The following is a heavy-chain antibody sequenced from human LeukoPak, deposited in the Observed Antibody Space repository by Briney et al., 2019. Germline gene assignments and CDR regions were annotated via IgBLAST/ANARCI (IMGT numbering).Heavy chain of an antibody. V-gene: IGHV4-61*02. Sequence: SETLSLTCTVSGGSISSGLYYWSWIRQPAGKGLEWIGRIYTSGSTNYNPSLKSRVTISVDTSKNQFSLKLSSVTAADTAVYYCARHSSGWFKGYFDYWGQGTLVTVSS. CDR2: IYTSGST. CDR3: ARHSSGWFKGYFDY. CDR1: GGSISSGLYY. D-gene: IGHD6-19*01. J-gene: IGHJ4*02.